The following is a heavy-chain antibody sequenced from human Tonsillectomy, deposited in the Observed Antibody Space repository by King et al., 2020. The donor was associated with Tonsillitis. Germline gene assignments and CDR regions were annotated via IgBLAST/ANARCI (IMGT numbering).Heavy chain of an antibody. Sequence: VQLVESGGALVQPGGSLRLSCAASGFTIRNSGMSWVRQAPGKGLEWVSAINDRGTRTFYADSVKGRFTISRDNSKNTLYLQMSSLRAEDTAIYYCSKERWFGGLFSIDYWGLGTLVTVSS. V-gene: IGHV3-23*04. CDR1: GFTIRNSG. CDR2: INDRGTRT. J-gene: IGHJ4*02. D-gene: IGHD3-10*01. CDR3: SKERWFGGLFSIDY.